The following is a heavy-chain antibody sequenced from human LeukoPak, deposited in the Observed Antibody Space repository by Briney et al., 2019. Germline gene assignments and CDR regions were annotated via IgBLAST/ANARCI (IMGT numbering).Heavy chain of an antibody. CDR2: ISHDGSNK. J-gene: IGHJ3*01. D-gene: IGHD5-18*01. CDR1: GLTFNTYG. V-gene: IGHV3-30*03. CDR3: ARDGVDTATVLASDD. Sequence: GGSLRLSCAASGLTFNTYGMHWVRQAPGKGLEWVAVISHDGSNKYYADSVKGRFTISRDNFRNTLYLQMNSLRAEDTAVYYCARDGVDTATVLASDDWGQGTVVTVSS.